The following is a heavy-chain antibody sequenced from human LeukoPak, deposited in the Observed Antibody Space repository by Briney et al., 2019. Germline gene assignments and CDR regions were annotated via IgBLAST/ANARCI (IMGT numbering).Heavy chain of an antibody. CDR2: INSDGSST. J-gene: IGHJ6*03. V-gene: IGHV3-74*01. CDR3: ARLVAARLYYYYYYMDV. CDR1: GFTFSSYW. Sequence: GGSLRLSCAASGFTFSSYWMHWVRHAPGKGLVWVSRINSDGSSTSYADSVKGRFTISRGNAKNTLYLQMNSLRAEDTAVYYCARLVAARLYYYYYYMDVWGKGTTVTGSS. D-gene: IGHD6-6*01.